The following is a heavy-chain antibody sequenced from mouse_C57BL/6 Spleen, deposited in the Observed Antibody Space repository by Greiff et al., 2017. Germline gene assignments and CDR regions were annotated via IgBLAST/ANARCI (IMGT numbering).Heavy chain of an antibody. CDR2: IDPANGNT. CDR1: GFNIQNTY. D-gene: IGHD1-1*01. CDR3: APITTVVSYWYFDV. Sequence: EVQLQQSVAELVRPGASVKLSCTASGFNIQNTYIHWVKQRPEQGLEWIGRIDPANGNTKYAPKFQGKATITADTSSNTAYLQLSSLTSEDTAIYYCAPITTVVSYWYFDVWGTGTAVTVSS. J-gene: IGHJ1*03. V-gene: IGHV14-3*01.